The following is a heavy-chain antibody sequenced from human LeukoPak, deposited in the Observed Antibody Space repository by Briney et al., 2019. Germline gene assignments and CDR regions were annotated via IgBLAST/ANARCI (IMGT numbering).Heavy chain of an antibody. CDR2: IIPIFGTA. J-gene: IGHJ6*02. D-gene: IGHD6-6*01. V-gene: IGHV1-69*01. CDR1: GYSFTSYW. CDR3: ARGRYSSSINSMDV. Sequence: RISCKGSGYSFTSYWISWVRQAPGQGLEWMGGIIPIFGTANYAQKFQGRVTITADESTSTAYMELSSLRSEDTAVYYCARGRYSSSINSMDVWGQGTTVTVSS.